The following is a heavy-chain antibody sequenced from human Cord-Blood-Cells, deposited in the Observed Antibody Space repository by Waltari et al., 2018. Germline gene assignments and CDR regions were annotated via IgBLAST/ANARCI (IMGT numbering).Heavy chain of an antibody. V-gene: IGHV1-2*02. Sequence: VQLVQSGAEVKKPGASVTVSCTASGYTFTGYYLPWVRQAPAQGLEWMGWINPNSGGTNYAQKFQGRVTMTRDTSISTAYMELSRLRSDDTAVYYCARNLVVVVAATDAFDIWGQGTMVTVSS. CDR3: ARNLVVVVAATDAFDI. J-gene: IGHJ3*02. D-gene: IGHD2-15*01. CDR1: GYTFTGYY. CDR2: INPNSGGT.